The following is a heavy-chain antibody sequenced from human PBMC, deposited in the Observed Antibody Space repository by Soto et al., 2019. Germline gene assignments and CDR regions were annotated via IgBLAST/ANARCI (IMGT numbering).Heavy chain of an antibody. V-gene: IGHV3-30*18. CDR1: GFTFSSYG. Sequence: GGSLRLSCAASGFTFSSYGMHWARQAPGKGLEWVALISYDGSNKYYADSVKGRFTISRDNSKNTLYLQMNSLRAEDTAVYYCAKGSPDYDFWSGYYGDYWGQGTLVTVSS. CDR2: ISYDGSNK. CDR3: AKGSPDYDFWSGYYGDY. J-gene: IGHJ4*02. D-gene: IGHD3-3*01.